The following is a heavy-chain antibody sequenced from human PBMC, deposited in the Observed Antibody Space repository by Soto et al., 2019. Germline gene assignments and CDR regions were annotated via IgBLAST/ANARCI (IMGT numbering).Heavy chain of an antibody. J-gene: IGHJ6*02. V-gene: IGHV3-30*18. CDR2: ISYDGSNK. CDR3: AKVRRDGDNLYYYYGMDV. Sequence: QVQLVESGGGVVQPGRSLRLSCAASGFTFSSYGMHWVRQAPGKGLVWVAVISYDGSNKYYADSVKGRFTISRDNSKNPLYLQMNSLRAEDTAVYYCAKVRRDGDNLYYYYGMDVWGQGTTVTVSS. CDR1: GFTFSSYG.